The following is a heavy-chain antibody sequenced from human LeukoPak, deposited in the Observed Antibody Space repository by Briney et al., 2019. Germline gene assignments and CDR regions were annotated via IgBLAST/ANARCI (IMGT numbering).Heavy chain of an antibody. CDR3: ARDRGSGSYFVY. D-gene: IGHD1-26*01. J-gene: IGHJ4*02. CDR1: GYTFTSYA. CDR2: INAGNGNT. V-gene: IGHV1-3*01. Sequence: ASVKVSCKASGYTFTSYAMHWVRQAPGQRLEWMGWINAGNGNTEYSQKFQGRVTITRDTSASTAYMELSSLRSEDTAVYYCARDRGSGSYFVYWGQGTLVTVSS.